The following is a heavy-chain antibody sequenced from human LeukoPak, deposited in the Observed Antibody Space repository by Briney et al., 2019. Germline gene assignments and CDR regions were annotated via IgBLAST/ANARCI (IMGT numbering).Heavy chain of an antibody. D-gene: IGHD7-27*01. Sequence: SQTLSLTCTVSGGSISSGSYYWSWIRQPAGKGLEWIGSIYTSGSTNYNPSLKSRVTISVDTSKNQFSLKLSSVTAADTAVYYCARERTRDPGAHNWFDPWGQGTLVTVSS. V-gene: IGHV4-61*02. J-gene: IGHJ5*02. CDR2: IYTSGST. CDR3: ARERTRDPGAHNWFDP. CDR1: GGSISSGSYY.